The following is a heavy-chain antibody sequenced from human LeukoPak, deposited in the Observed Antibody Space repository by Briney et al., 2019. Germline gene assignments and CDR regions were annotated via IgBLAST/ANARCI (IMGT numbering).Heavy chain of an antibody. CDR2: IYYSGST. J-gene: IGHJ3*01. D-gene: IGHD1-26*01. CDR3: ARGGSPLL. Sequence: PSETLSLTCTVSGGSISSSSYYWGWIRQPPGKGLEWIGSIYYSGSTNYNPSLKSRVTISVDTSKNQFPLKLSSVTAADTAVYYCARGGSPLLWGQGTMVTVSS. V-gene: IGHV4-39*06. CDR1: GGSISSSSYY.